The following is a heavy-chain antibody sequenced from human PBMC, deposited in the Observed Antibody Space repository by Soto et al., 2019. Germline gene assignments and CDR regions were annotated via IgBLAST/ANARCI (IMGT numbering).Heavy chain of an antibody. J-gene: IGHJ4*02. CDR1: GGSISSGGYY. CDR3: ARDSGDVGNYFDY. CDR2: IYYSGST. V-gene: IGHV4-31*03. Sequence: SQTLSLTCTVSGGSISSGGYYWSWIRQHPGKGLEWIGYIYYSGSTYYNPSLKSRVTISVDTSKNQFSLKLSSVTAADTAVYYCARDSGDVGNYFDYWGQGTLVTVSS. D-gene: IGHD7-27*01.